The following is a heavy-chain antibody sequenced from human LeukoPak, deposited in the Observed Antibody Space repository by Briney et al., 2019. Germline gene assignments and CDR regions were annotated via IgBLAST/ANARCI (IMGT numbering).Heavy chain of an antibody. D-gene: IGHD5-18*01. J-gene: IGHJ4*02. Sequence: SATLSLTCTVSGGSISSGGDYWTWIRQHPGKGLEWIGYIYYSGSTYYNPSLKSRVTISVDTSKNQFSLKLSAVTAADTAVYFCAREAGGGDRYGVWGQGTLVTVSS. CDR1: GGSISSGGDY. CDR2: IYYSGST. CDR3: AREAGGGDRYGV. V-gene: IGHV4-31*03.